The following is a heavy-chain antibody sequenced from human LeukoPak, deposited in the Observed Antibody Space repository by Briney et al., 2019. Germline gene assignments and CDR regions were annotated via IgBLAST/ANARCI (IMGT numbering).Heavy chain of an antibody. CDR1: GGSISSSSYY. CDR3: ARDPPYYYMDV. CDR2: IYYSGST. Sequence: PSETLSLTCTVSGGSISSSSYYWGWIGQPPGKGREWIGSIYYSGSTYYNPSLKSRVTISVDTSKNQFSLKLSSVTAADTAVYYCARDPPYYYMDVWGKGTTVTVSS. V-gene: IGHV4-39*07. J-gene: IGHJ6*03.